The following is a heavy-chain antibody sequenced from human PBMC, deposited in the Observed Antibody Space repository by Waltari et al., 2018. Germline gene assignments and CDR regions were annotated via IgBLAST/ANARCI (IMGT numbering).Heavy chain of an antibody. CDR2: IYYSGST. V-gene: IGHV4-31*03. J-gene: IGHJ4*02. CDR3: ARGRYSGYPTRGYFGY. CDR1: GGSISSGGYY. D-gene: IGHD5-12*01. Sequence: QVQLQESGPGLVKPSQTLSLTCTVSGGSISSGGYYWSWIRQHPGKGLEWIGYIYYSGSTNYNPSLKSRVTRSVDTSKNQFSLKLSSVTAADTAVYYCARGRYSGYPTRGYFGYWGQGTLVTVSS.